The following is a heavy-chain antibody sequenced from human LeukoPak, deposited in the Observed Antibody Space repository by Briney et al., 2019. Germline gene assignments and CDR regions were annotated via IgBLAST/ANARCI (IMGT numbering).Heavy chain of an antibody. J-gene: IGHJ4*02. CDR1: VYTFTSSY. CDR2: ISAYIGKT. CDR3: ARGGTYYPCIDY. D-gene: IGHD1-26*01. Sequence: AAVKVSCKASVYTFTSSYINWVRQAPGQGLEWMGWISAYIGKTSYAQKFQGRVTMTTDSPTNTAYMDLTSLRSDDTAVYYCARGGTYYPCIDYWGQGTLVSVSS. V-gene: IGHV1-18*01.